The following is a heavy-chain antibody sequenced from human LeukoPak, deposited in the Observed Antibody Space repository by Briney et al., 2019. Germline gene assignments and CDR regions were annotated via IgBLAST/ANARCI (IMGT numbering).Heavy chain of an antibody. CDR3: AKVNYDSSGYDAFDI. Sequence: GGSLRLSCAASGFTFSSYAMSWVRQAPGKGLEWVSAISGSGGSTYYADSVKGRFTISRDNSRNTLYLQMNSLRAEDTAVYYCAKVNYDSSGYDAFDIWGQGTMVTVSS. V-gene: IGHV3-23*01. CDR1: GFTFSSYA. CDR2: ISGSGGST. D-gene: IGHD3-22*01. J-gene: IGHJ3*02.